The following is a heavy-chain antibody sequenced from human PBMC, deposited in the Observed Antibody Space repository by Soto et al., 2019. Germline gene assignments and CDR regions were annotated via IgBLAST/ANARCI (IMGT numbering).Heavy chain of an antibody. CDR1: GFTFSSYA. D-gene: IGHD3-9*01. CDR3: AKDPPVLRYFEGFFDY. V-gene: IGHV3-23*01. CDR2: ISGSGGST. J-gene: IGHJ4*02. Sequence: GGSLRLSCXASGFTFSSYAMSWVRQAPGKGLEWVSAISGSGGSTYYADSVKGRFTISRDNSKNTLYLQMNSLRAEDTAVYYCAKDPPVLRYFEGFFDYWGQGTLVTVSS.